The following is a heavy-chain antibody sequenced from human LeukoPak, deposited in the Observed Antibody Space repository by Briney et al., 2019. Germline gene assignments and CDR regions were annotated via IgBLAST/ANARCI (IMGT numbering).Heavy chain of an antibody. CDR3: ARDGSRGGQQWLVLSDAFDI. CDR1: GFTFSSYS. J-gene: IGHJ3*02. D-gene: IGHD6-19*01. Sequence: GGSLRLSCAASGFTFSSYSMNWVRQAPGKGLEWVSYISSSSSTIYYADSVKGRFTISRDNAKNSLYLQMNSLRAEDTAVYYCARDGSRGGQQWLVLSDAFDIWGQGTMITVSS. CDR2: ISSSSSTI. V-gene: IGHV3-48*01.